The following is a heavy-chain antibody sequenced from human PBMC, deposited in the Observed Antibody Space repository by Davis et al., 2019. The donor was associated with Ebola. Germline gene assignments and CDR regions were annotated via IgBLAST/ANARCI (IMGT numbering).Heavy chain of an antibody. CDR3: ARGVWLKGHYGSGSYSLPFDY. CDR2: INHSGST. J-gene: IGHJ4*02. D-gene: IGHD3-10*01. CDR1: GGSFSGYY. Sequence: PSETLSLTCAVYGGSFSGYYWSWIRQPPGKGLEWIGEINHSGSTNYNPSLKSRVTISVDTSKNQFSLKLSSVTAADTAVYYCARGVWLKGHYGSGSYSLPFDYWGQGTLVTVSS. V-gene: IGHV4-34*01.